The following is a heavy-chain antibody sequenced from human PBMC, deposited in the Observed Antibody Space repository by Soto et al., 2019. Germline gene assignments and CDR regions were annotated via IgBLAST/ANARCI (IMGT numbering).Heavy chain of an antibody. CDR1: GYIFASNW. J-gene: IGHJ3*02. CDR2: IYPGDSDT. Sequence: GASLKISCKTSGYIFASNWIAWVLQMPGKGLEWMGIIYPGDSDTRYSPSFQGQVTISADKSISTAYLQWNSLKASDTAMYYCARLRNGYDSSGYSVDGFDIWGQGTMVTVSS. V-gene: IGHV5-51*01. D-gene: IGHD3-22*01. CDR3: ARLRNGYDSSGYSVDGFDI.